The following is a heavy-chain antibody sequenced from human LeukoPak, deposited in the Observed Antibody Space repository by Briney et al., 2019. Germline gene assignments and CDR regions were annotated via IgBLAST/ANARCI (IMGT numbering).Heavy chain of an antibody. CDR2: MSYGGQNE. CDR3: AKSAGIAAAGTQVDY. J-gene: IGHJ4*02. V-gene: IGHV3-30*18. D-gene: IGHD6-13*01. CDR1: GLTFSGYD. Sequence: GGSLRLSCAASGLTFSGYDMHWVRQAPGKGPEWVAVMSYGGQNERYADSVKGRFTISRDNSKNTLYLQMNSLRAEDTAVYYCAKSAGIAAAGTQVDYWGQGTLVTVSS.